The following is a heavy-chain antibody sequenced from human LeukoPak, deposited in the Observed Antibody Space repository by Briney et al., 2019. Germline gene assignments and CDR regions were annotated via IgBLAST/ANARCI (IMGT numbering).Heavy chain of an antibody. CDR2: IYYSGST. Sequence: KSSETLSLTCTVSGGSISSYYWSWIRQPPGKGLEWIGYIYYSGSTNYNPSLKSRVTISVDTSKNQFSLKLSSVTAADTAVYYCARRRGSSGQNWFDPWGQGTLVTVSS. D-gene: IGHD6-19*01. V-gene: IGHV4-59*08. CDR3: ARRRGSSGQNWFDP. CDR1: GGSISSYY. J-gene: IGHJ5*02.